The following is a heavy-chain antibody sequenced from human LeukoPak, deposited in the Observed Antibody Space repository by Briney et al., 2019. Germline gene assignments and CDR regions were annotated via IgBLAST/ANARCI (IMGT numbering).Heavy chain of an antibody. V-gene: IGHV1-8*01. Sequence: ASVKVSCKASGYTFTSYDINWVRQATGQGLEWMGWMNPNSGNTGYAQKFQGRVTMTRNTSISTAYMELSSLRSEDTAVYYSARAYDFWSGYSFDYWGQGTLVTVSS. J-gene: IGHJ4*02. D-gene: IGHD3-3*01. CDR2: MNPNSGNT. CDR1: GYTFTSYD. CDR3: ARAYDFWSGYSFDY.